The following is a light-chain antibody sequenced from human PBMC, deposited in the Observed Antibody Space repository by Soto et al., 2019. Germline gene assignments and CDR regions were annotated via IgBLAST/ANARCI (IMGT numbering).Light chain of an antibody. CDR2: DTS. Sequence: EIVLTQSPATLSLSPGERATLSCRASQSVSTYFAWYQQKPGQSPRLLIYDTSNRATGIPARSSGSGSGTDFTLTISSLEPEDFAVYYCQQRTNWPPAITFGQGTRLEIK. CDR1: QSVSTY. J-gene: IGKJ5*01. CDR3: QQRTNWPPAIT. V-gene: IGKV3-11*01.